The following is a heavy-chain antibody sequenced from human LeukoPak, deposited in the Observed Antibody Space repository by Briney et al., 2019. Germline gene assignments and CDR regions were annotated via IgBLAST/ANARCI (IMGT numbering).Heavy chain of an antibody. V-gene: IGHV3-23*01. Sequence: GGSLRLSCAVSGITLSNYGMSWVRQAPGKGLEVVAGISGRAGGTNYADSVKGRFTISRDNSKNTLYLQMNRLRAEDTAVYFCAKRGVVIRVILVGFHKEAYYFDSWGQGALVTVSS. CDR3: AKRGVVIRVILVGFHKEAYYFDS. J-gene: IGHJ4*02. CDR1: GITLSNYG. CDR2: ISGRAGGT. D-gene: IGHD3-22*01.